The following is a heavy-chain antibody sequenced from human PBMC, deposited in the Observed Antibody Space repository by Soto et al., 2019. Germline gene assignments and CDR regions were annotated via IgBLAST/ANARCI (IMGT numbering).Heavy chain of an antibody. Sequence: GGSLRLSCAASGFTFSSYAMHWVRQAPGKGLEWVAVISYDGSNKYYADSVKGRFAISRDNSKNTLYLQMNSLRAEDTAVYYCARDSRGSRAFDIWAQGTMVTVSS. CDR2: ISYDGSNK. CDR3: ARDSRGSRAFDI. V-gene: IGHV3-30*09. J-gene: IGHJ3*02. CDR1: GFTFSSYA.